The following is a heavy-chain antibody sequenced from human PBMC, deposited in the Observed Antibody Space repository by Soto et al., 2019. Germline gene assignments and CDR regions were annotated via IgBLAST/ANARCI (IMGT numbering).Heavy chain of an antibody. CDR1: GFTFSSYA. Sequence: GGSLRLSCAASGFTFSSYAMSWVRQAPGKGLEWVSAISGSGGSTYYADSVRGRFTISRDNSKNTLYLQMNSLRAEDTAVYYWAIDPGVVVVPAAMAPDYWGQGTLVTVSS. J-gene: IGHJ4*02. CDR2: ISGSGGST. D-gene: IGHD2-2*01. CDR3: AIDPGVVVVPAAMAPDY. V-gene: IGHV3-23*01.